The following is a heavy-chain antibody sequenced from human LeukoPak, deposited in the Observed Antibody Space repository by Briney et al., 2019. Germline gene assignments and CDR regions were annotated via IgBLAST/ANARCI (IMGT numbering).Heavy chain of an antibody. V-gene: IGHV1-18*01. Sequence: ASVKVSCRASGYXFLNYDLTWVRQAPGQGLEWMGGISAHNYNTKYAQRFQGRVTMTADTSTTTAYMELRSLRSDDTAVYYCARVADYGSGSHLFDYWGQGTLVAVSS. CDR3: ARVADYGSGSHLFDY. CDR2: ISAHNYNT. D-gene: IGHD3-10*01. CDR1: GYXFLNYD. J-gene: IGHJ4*02.